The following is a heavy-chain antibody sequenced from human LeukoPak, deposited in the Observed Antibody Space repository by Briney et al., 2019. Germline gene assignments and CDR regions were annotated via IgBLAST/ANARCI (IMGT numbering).Heavy chain of an antibody. J-gene: IGHJ6*02. CDR2: INHSGST. D-gene: IGHD3-16*02. V-gene: IGHV4-34*01. Sequence: SETLSLTCAVYGGSFSGYYWSWIRQPPGKGLEWIGEINHSGSTNYNPSLKSRVTISVDTSKNQFSLKLSSVTAADTAVYYCARGRVMITFGGVIVARNYYYYGMDVWGQGTTVTVSS. CDR3: ARGRVMITFGGVIVARNYYYYGMDV. CDR1: GGSFSGYY.